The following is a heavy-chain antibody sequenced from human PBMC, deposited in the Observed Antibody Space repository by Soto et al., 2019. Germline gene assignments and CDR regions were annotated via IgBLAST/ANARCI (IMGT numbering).Heavy chain of an antibody. V-gene: IGHV3-53*01. J-gene: IGHJ3*02. D-gene: IGHD3-10*02. CDR1: GFTVSNNY. CDR2: IYSGGST. CDR3: SRGLNYFVHHAFDI. Sequence: EAQLVESGGGLIQPGGSLRLSCAASGFTVSNNYMVWVRQAPGKGLEWVSVIYSGGSTYYADSVKGRFTISRDKSNNTMYLQMNTLRSDDTAVYYFSRGLNYFVHHAFDIWGQGTSVTVSS.